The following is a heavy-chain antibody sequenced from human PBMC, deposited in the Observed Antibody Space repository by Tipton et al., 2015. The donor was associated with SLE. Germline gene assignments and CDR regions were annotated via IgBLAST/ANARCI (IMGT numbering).Heavy chain of an antibody. Sequence: TLSLTCAVYGGSFSGYYWSWIRQPPGKGLEWIGEINHSGSTNYNPSLKSRVTISVDRSKNQFSLKLSSVTAADTGVYYCARAEECSGWGYWGQGTLVTVSS. V-gene: IGHV4-34*01. CDR3: ARAEECSGWGY. CDR2: INHSGST. D-gene: IGHD6-19*01. J-gene: IGHJ4*02. CDR1: GGSFSGYY.